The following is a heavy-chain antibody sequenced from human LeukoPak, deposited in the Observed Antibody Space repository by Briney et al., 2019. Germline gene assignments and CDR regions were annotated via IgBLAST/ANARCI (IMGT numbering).Heavy chain of an antibody. CDR1: GGTFSSYA. V-gene: IGHV1-69*05. J-gene: IGHJ5*02. D-gene: IGHD6-13*01. Sequence: SSVKVSCKASGGTFSSYAISWVRQAPGQGLEWMGGFIPIFGTANYAQKFQGGVTITTDESTSIAYMDLSSMRSEDTAVYYCAKSSPSTGYSSSWPLPWFDPWGQGTLVTVSS. CDR2: FIPIFGTA. CDR3: AKSSPSTGYSSSWPLPWFDP.